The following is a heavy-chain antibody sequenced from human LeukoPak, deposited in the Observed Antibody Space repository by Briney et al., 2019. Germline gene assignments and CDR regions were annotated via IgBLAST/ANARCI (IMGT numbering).Heavy chain of an antibody. CDR3: ARQEELGYCSGGSCYRNDSFDI. CDR2: IYYSSNT. Sequence: PSETLSLTCTVYGGSISSSSYYWGWIRQPPGKGRGWIGNIYYSSNTYYNPSLKCPVTISVDTSKHQFSLKLSSVSAADTAVYYCARQEELGYCSGGSCYRNDSFDIWVQGTMVTVSS. J-gene: IGHJ3*02. V-gene: IGHV4-39*01. D-gene: IGHD2-15*01. CDR1: GGSISSSSYY.